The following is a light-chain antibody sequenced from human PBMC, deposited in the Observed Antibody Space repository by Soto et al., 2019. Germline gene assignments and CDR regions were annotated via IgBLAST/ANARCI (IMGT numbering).Light chain of an antibody. J-gene: IGKJ4*01. CDR2: DAS. Sequence: PSTLSASVGDRVTLTCRPSQSISSWLAWYQQKPGKAPKLLIYDASSLESGVPSRFSGSGSGTEFTLTISSLQPDDFTAYYCQQYYSYSPLTLGGGTKVDIK. V-gene: IGKV1-5*01. CDR1: QSISSW. CDR3: QQYYSYSPLT.